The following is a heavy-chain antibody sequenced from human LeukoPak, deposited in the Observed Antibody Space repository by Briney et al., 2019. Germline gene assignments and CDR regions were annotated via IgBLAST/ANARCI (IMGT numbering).Heavy chain of an antibody. CDR2: ISSDGTSP. Sequence: GRSLRLSCAASGLTISSYWMHWVRQPPGKGLVWVSRISSDGTSPTYADSVKGRFTISRDNAKNTLYLQMNSLRAEDTAVYYCAKGGTTVVDYWGQGTLVTVSS. CDR1: GLTISSYW. V-gene: IGHV3-74*01. D-gene: IGHD4-23*01. J-gene: IGHJ4*02. CDR3: AKGGTTVVDY.